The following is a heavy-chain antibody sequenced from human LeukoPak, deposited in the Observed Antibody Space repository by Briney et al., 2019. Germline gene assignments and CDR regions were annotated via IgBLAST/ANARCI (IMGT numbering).Heavy chain of an antibody. V-gene: IGHV3-23*01. Sequence: PGGSLRLSCAASGFTFSNYAMSWVRQAPGKGLEWVSGISAGGDPVKGRFTISRDNAKNTLYLQMNSLRAEDTAVYYCARGGAYYFDYWGQGTLVTVSS. CDR2: ISAGG. CDR3: ARGGAYYFDY. CDR1: GFTFSNYA. J-gene: IGHJ4*02. D-gene: IGHD3-16*01.